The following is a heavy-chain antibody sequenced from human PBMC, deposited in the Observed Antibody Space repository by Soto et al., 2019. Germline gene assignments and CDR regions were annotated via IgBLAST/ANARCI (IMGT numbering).Heavy chain of an antibody. J-gene: IGHJ4*02. CDR1: GFTFDNYA. CDR3: ARSAQYCSSTNCRAYFDY. CDR2: ISWNSGNT. D-gene: IGHD2-2*01. V-gene: IGHV3-9*01. Sequence: EVQLVESGGGLVQPGRSLRLSCAASGFTFDNYAMHWVRQAPGKGLEWVSSISWNSGNTDYAGSVKGRFIISRDSAKNSLYLQMNSLRAEDTALFYCARSAQYCSSTNCRAYFDYRGQGTLVTVSS.